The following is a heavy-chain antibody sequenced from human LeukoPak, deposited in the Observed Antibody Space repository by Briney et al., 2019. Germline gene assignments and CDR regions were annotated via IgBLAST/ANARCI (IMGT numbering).Heavy chain of an antibody. V-gene: IGHV4-4*07. Sequence: SETLSLTCTVSGGSISNYYWSWIRQPAGKGLEWIGRIYTRGSTNYNPSLKSRVTMSVDTSKNQFSLKLSSVTAADTAVYYCARGRYCSADICSGGDAFDIWGQGTMVSVSS. CDR1: GGSISNYY. D-gene: IGHD2-15*01. CDR3: ARGRYCSADICSGGDAFDI. CDR2: IYTRGST. J-gene: IGHJ3*02.